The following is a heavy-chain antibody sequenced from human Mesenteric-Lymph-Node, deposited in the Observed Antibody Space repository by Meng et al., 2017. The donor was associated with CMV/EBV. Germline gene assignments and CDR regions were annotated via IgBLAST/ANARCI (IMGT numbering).Heavy chain of an antibody. CDR1: GFTFDDYG. Sequence: GESLKISCAASGFTFDDYGVSWVRQAPGKGLEWVSGINWNGGSTGYADSVKGRFTISRDNAKNSLYLQMNSLRAEDTALYYCASHDYDFWSGYPPGVYWGQGTLVTVSS. J-gene: IGHJ4*02. CDR3: ASHDYDFWSGYPPGVY. D-gene: IGHD3-3*01. V-gene: IGHV3-20*04. CDR2: INWNGGST.